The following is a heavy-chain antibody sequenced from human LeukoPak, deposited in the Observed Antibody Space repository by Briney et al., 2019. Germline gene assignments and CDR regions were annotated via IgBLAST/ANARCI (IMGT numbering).Heavy chain of an antibody. CDR2: MNPNSGDT. J-gene: IGHJ4*02. Sequence: ASVKVSCKASGYTFTSYDINWVRQATGQGLEWMGWMNPNSGDTGYAQRFQGRVSITRDTSISTAYMELSSLRSEDTAVYYCARSPVPNQSLGDFWRGYYLAHWGQGTLVTVSS. CDR1: GYTFTSYD. V-gene: IGHV1-8*03. CDR3: ARSPVPNQSLGDFWRGYYLAH. D-gene: IGHD3-3*01.